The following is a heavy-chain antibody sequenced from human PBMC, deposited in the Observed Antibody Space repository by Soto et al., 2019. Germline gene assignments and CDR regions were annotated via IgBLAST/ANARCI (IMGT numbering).Heavy chain of an antibody. CDR2: VKSKQNGGAI. CDR3: AADLPDWGAYAVDD. Sequence: EVQLAESGGDLVKPGGSLRLSCAASGFTFNTAWMNWVRQTPGKGLEWVGRVKSKQNGGAIDYAAPVKGRFTISRDDSKNTLYLEMKSLKTEDTAIYYCAADLPDWGAYAVDDWGQGILVTVSS. J-gene: IGHJ4*02. V-gene: IGHV3-15*07. D-gene: IGHD3-16*01. CDR1: GFTFNTAW.